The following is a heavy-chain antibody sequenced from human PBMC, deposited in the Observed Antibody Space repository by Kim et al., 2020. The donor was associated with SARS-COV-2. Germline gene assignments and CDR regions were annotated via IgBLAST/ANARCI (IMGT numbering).Heavy chain of an antibody. J-gene: IGHJ4*02. V-gene: IGHV4-34*01. CDR1: GGSFSGYY. CDR2: INHSGST. Sequence: SETLSLTCAVYGGSFSGYYWSWIRQPPGKGLEWIGEINHSGSTNYNPSLKSRVTISVDTSKNQFSLKLSSVTAADTAVYYCARGRIAVAGTRYFDYWGQGTLVTVSS. D-gene: IGHD6-19*01. CDR3: ARGRIAVAGTRYFDY.